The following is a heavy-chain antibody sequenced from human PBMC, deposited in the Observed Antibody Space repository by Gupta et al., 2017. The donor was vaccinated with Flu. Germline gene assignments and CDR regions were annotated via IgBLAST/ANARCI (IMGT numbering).Heavy chain of an antibody. V-gene: IGHV4-61*02. CDR1: GGSISSGSYY. Sequence: QVQLQESGPGLVKPSQTLSLTCTVSGGSISSGSYYWSWIRQPAGKGLEWIGRIYTSGSTNYNPSLKSRVTISVDTSKNQFSLKLSSVTAADTAVYYCARGVEMATIDYWGQGTLVTVSS. J-gene: IGHJ4*02. D-gene: IGHD5-24*01. CDR2: IYTSGST. CDR3: ARGVEMATIDY.